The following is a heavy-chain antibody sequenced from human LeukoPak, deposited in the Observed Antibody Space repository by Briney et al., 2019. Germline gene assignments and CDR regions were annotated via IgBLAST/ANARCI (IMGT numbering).Heavy chain of an antibody. CDR2: ISSTNNYT. J-gene: IGHJ6*02. Sequence: GGSLRLSCAASGFTFSSYSVNWVRQAPGKGLEWVSSISSTNNYTYYTDSVKGRFTISRDNSKNTLYLQMNSLRAEDTAVYYCAKATGEEDYYYGMDVWGQGTTVTVSS. CDR1: GFTFSSYS. D-gene: IGHD4-17*01. CDR3: AKATGEEDYYYGMDV. V-gene: IGHV3-21*01.